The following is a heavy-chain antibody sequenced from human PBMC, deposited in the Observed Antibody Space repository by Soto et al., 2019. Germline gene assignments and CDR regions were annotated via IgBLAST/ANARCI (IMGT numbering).Heavy chain of an antibody. CDR1: GFTVSRNY. V-gene: IGHV3-53*01. Sequence: GGSLRLSCAASGFTVSRNYMSWIRQAPGKGLEWVSAIYSGGDTYYADSVKGRFTISRNIFKNTLYLQMNSLRAEDTAVYYCAREWSGYLSYFDYWGQGTLVTVSS. J-gene: IGHJ4*02. D-gene: IGHD3-3*01. CDR2: IYSGGDT. CDR3: AREWSGYLSYFDY.